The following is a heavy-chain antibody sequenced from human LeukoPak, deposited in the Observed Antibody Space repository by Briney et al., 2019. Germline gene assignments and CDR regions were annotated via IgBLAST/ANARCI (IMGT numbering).Heavy chain of an antibody. CDR2: INPNSGGT. D-gene: IGHD3-10*01. CDR3: ARGGVRGVMGY. V-gene: IGHV1-2*04. Sequence: ASVKVSCKASGYTFTGYYMHWVRQAPGQGLEWMGWINPNSGGTNCAQKFQGWVTMTRDTSISTAYMELSRLRSDDTAVYYCARGGVRGVMGYWGQGTLVTVSS. J-gene: IGHJ4*02. CDR1: GYTFTGYY.